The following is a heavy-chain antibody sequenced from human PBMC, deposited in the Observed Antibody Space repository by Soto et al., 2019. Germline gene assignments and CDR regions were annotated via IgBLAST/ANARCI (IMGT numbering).Heavy chain of an antibody. CDR2: IYPGDSDT. CDR3: ARRSFSYDILTEALDDAFDI. Sequence: GESLKISCKGSGYSFTSYWIGWVRQMPGKGLEWMGIIYPGDSDTRYSPSFQGQVTISADKSISTAYLQWSSLKASDTAMYYCARRSFSYDILTEALDDAFDIWGQGTMVTVSS. J-gene: IGHJ3*02. V-gene: IGHV5-51*01. D-gene: IGHD3-9*01. CDR1: GYSFTSYW.